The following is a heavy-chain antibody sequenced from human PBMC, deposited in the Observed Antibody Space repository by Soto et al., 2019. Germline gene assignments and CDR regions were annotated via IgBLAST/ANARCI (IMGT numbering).Heavy chain of an antibody. Sequence: GGSLRLSCAASGFTFSSYSMNWVRQAPGKGLEWVSYISSSSSTIYYADSVKGRFTISRDNAKNSLYLQMNSLRDEDTAVYYCARGRSRHTMIVALDWFDPWGQGTLVTVSS. CDR2: ISSSSSTI. CDR1: GFTFSSYS. V-gene: IGHV3-48*02. D-gene: IGHD3-22*01. J-gene: IGHJ5*02. CDR3: ARGRSRHTMIVALDWFDP.